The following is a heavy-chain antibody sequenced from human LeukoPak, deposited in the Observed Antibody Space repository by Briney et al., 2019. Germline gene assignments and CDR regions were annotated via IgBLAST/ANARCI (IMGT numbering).Heavy chain of an antibody. CDR2: ISAYNGNT. Sequence: ASVKVSCKASGYTFTSYGISWVRQAPGQGLEWMGWISAYNGNTNYARKLQGRVTMTTDTSTSTAYMELRSLRSDDTAVYYCARNLYSSGWWYFDYWGQGTLVTVSS. CDR1: GYTFTSYG. D-gene: IGHD6-19*01. J-gene: IGHJ4*02. V-gene: IGHV1-18*01. CDR3: ARNLYSSGWWYFDY.